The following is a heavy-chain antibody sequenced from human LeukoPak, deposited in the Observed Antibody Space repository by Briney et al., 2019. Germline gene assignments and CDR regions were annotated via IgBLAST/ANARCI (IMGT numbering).Heavy chain of an antibody. CDR1: GFTFSSYG. J-gene: IGHJ6*02. V-gene: IGHV3-30*18. D-gene: IGHD3-22*01. CDR3: AKSGTMIVEGYYGMDV. CDR2: ISYDGSNK. Sequence: GGSLRLSCAASGFTFSSYGMHWVRQAPGKGLEWVAVISYDGSNKYYADSVKGRFTISRDNSKNTLYLQMNSLRAEDTAVYYCAKSGTMIVEGYYGMDVWGQGTTVTVSS.